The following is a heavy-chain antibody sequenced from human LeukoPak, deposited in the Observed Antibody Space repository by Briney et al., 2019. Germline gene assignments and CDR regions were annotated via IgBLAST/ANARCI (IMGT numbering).Heavy chain of an antibody. CDR2: TYYSGST. D-gene: IGHD2-21*02. CDR3: ARHLTASNFPFDY. CDR1: GGSISSYY. J-gene: IGHJ4*02. V-gene: IGHV4-59*08. Sequence: SETLSLTCNVSGGSISSYYWSWIRQLPGKGLEWIGYTYYSGSTSYNPSLKSRVTISVDTSKNQFSLKLNSVTAADTAVYYCARHLTASNFPFDYWGQGTLVTVSS.